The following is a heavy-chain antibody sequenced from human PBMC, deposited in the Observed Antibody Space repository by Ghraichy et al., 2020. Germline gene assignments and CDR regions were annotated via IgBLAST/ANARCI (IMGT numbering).Heavy chain of an antibody. CDR2: INHSGST. J-gene: IGHJ4*02. Sequence: SETLSLTCAVYGGSFSGYYWSWIRQPPGKGLEWIGEINHSGSTNYNPSLKSRVTISVDTPKNQFSLKLSSVTAADTAVYYCARLNDFWRARNHRALDYWGQGTLVTVSS. CDR3: ARLNDFWRARNHRALDY. V-gene: IGHV4-34*01. D-gene: IGHD3-3*01. CDR1: GGSFSGYY.